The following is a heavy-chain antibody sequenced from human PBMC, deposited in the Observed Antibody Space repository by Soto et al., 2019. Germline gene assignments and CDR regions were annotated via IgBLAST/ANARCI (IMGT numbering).Heavy chain of an antibody. Sequence: EVQLVESGGDLVQPGGSLKVSCAASGFTVSGSAIHWVRQASGKGLEWVGGIRSKGNTYATAYAASVKGRFSISRDDSKNTEYLEMNSLKTEDTAVYYCTRFSIDSSSGWFDPWGQGTLVAVSS. D-gene: IGHD6-6*01. CDR3: TRFSIDSSSGWFDP. V-gene: IGHV3-73*02. CDR1: GFTVSGSA. J-gene: IGHJ5*02. CDR2: IRSKGNTYAT.